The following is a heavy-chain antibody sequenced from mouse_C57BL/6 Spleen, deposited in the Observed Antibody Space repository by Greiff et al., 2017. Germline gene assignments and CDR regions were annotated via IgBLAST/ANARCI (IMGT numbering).Heavy chain of an antibody. Sequence: QVQLQQSGAELVRPGASVKLSCKASGYTFTDYYINWVKQRPGQGLEWIARIYPGSGNTYYNEKFKGKATLTAEKSSSTAYMQLSSLPSEDSAVYCCASPITTVVATRAWFAYWGQGTLVTVSA. V-gene: IGHV1-76*01. CDR3: ASPITTVVATRAWFAY. CDR1: GYTFTDYY. J-gene: IGHJ3*01. D-gene: IGHD1-1*01. CDR2: IYPGSGNT.